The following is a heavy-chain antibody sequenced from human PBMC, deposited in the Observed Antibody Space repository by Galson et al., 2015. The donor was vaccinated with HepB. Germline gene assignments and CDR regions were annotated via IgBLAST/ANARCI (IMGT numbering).Heavy chain of an antibody. J-gene: IGHJ4*02. Sequence: SLRLSCAASGFTVSSNYMSWVRQAPGKGLEWVSVIYIGGSTYYADSEKGRITIPRDTSNNTPDLQKNSLRDEDTAVYYCATVGLSGDYYGSGSYRDWGQGTLVTVSS. V-gene: IGHV3-66*01. CDR1: GFTVSSNY. CDR3: ATVGLSGDYYGSGSYRD. CDR2: IYIGGST. D-gene: IGHD3-10*01.